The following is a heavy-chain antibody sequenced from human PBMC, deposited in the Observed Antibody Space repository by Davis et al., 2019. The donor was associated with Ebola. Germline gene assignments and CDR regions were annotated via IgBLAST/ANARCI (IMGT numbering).Heavy chain of an antibody. CDR3: ARRGFGAFDI. V-gene: IGHV4-61*08. D-gene: IGHD3-10*01. CDR1: GGSISSGGYY. CDR2: IYYSGST. J-gene: IGHJ3*02. Sequence: PSETLSLTCTVSGGSISSGGYYWSWIRQHPGKGLEWIGYIYYSGSTNYNPSLKSRVTISVDTSKNQFSLKLSSVTAADTAVYYCARRGFGAFDIWGQGTMVTVSS.